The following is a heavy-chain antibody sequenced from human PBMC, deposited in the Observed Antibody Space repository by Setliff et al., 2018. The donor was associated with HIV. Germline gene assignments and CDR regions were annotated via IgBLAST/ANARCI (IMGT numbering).Heavy chain of an antibody. Sequence: SETLSLTCAVFGESVSGYYWSWIRQPPGKGLEWIGEINHTGSTNYNPSLKSRVTISVDTSEKQFSLKLSSVTAADTAVYYCARNTFGSDSERLDSWGQGTLVTVSS. CDR1: GESVSGYY. V-gene: IGHV4-34*01. CDR2: INHTGST. D-gene: IGHD3-3*01. J-gene: IGHJ4*02. CDR3: ARNTFGSDSERLDS.